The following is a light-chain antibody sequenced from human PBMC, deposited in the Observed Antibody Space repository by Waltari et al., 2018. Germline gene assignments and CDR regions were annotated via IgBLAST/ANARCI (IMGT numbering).Light chain of an antibody. CDR3: QQYYRWWT. CDR1: QSISSD. V-gene: IGKV3-15*01. J-gene: IGKJ1*01. Sequence: EIVMTQSPATLSVSPGERATLYCRASQSISSDLAWYQQKPGQAPRLLIYGASTRATGIPERFSGSGSGTEFTLTISSLQSEDFAVYYCQQYYRWWTFGLGTKVERK. CDR2: GAS.